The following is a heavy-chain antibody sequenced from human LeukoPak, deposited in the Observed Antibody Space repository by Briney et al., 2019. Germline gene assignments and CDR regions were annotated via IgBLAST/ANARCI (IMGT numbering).Heavy chain of an antibody. CDR1: GGSISSYY. Sequence: SETLSLTCTVSGGSISSYYWGWIRQPPGKGLEWIGSIYYSGSTYYNPSLKSRVTISVDTSKNQFSLKLSSVTAADTAVYYCARRRGAGYSSSWYTEELDYWGQGTLVTVSS. V-gene: IGHV4-39*01. CDR2: IYYSGST. J-gene: IGHJ4*02. CDR3: ARRRGAGYSSSWYTEELDY. D-gene: IGHD6-13*01.